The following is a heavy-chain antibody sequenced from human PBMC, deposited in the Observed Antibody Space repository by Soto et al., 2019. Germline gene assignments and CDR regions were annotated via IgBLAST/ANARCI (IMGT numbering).Heavy chain of an antibody. D-gene: IGHD6-19*01. CDR1: GFTFSSYA. Sequence: GVSLRLSCAASGFTFSSYAMSWVRQAPGKGLEWVSAISGSGGSTYYADSVKGRFTISRDNSKNTLYLQMNSLRAEDTAVYYCAKAISSGWSHRQPGYWGQGTLVTVSS. CDR3: AKAISSGWSHRQPGY. CDR2: ISGSGGST. V-gene: IGHV3-23*01. J-gene: IGHJ4*02.